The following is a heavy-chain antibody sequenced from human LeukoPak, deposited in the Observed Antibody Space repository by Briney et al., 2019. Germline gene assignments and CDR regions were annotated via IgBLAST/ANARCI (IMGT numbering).Heavy chain of an antibody. J-gene: IGHJ4*02. CDR1: GGSINNYY. V-gene: IGHV4-59*01. Sequence: SETLSLTCTVSGGSINNYYWSWLRQPLGQGLEWIGYVYYSGSTNYNPSLQSRVTILVDTSKNQFSLKMSSVTAADTAVYYCARGGVVLPTAATFDYWGQGTLVTVSS. D-gene: IGHD2-2*01. CDR3: ARGGVVLPTAATFDY. CDR2: VYYSGST.